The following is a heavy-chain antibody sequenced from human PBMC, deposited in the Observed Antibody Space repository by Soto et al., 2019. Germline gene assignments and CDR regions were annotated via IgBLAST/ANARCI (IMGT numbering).Heavy chain of an antibody. CDR1: GFTFSAYA. J-gene: IGHJ4*02. V-gene: IGHV3-64*02. D-gene: IGHD3-3*01. Sequence: GGSLRLSCAASGFTFSAYAMNWVRQAPGKGLEYVSAISSNGGSTFYADSVEGRFTISRDNSKNTLYLQVGRLRAEDMAVYYCARSNHDFWSGYPQGFFDYWGQGALVTVSS. CDR2: ISSNGGST. CDR3: ARSNHDFWSGYPQGFFDY.